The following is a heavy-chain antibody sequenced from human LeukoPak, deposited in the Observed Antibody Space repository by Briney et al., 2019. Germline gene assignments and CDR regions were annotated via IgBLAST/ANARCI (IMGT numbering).Heavy chain of an antibody. J-gene: IGHJ6*03. CDR2: IKSKTDGGTT. CDR1: GFTLSNAW. V-gene: IGHV3-15*01. CDR3: TTAKGYYYYYMDV. Sequence: GGSLRLSCAASGFTLSNAWMSWVRQAPGKGLEWVGRIKSKTDGGTTDYAAPVKGRFTISRDDSKNTLYLQVNSLKTEDTAVYYCTTAKGYYYYYMDVWGKGTTDTVSS.